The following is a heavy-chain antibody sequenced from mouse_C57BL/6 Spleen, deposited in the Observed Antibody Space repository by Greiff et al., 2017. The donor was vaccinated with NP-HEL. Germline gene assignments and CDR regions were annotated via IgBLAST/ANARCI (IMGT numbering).Heavy chain of an antibody. J-gene: IGHJ1*03. V-gene: IGHV5-9*01. CDR1: GFTFSSYT. CDR2: ISGGGGNT. Sequence: EVKLVESGGGLVKPGGSLKLSCAASGFTFSSYTMSWVRQTPEKRLEWVATISGGGGNTYYPDSVKGRFTISRDNAKNTLYLQMSSLRSEDTALYYCARESYGSGNWYFDVWGTGTTVTVSS. CDR3: ARESYGSGNWYFDV. D-gene: IGHD1-1*01.